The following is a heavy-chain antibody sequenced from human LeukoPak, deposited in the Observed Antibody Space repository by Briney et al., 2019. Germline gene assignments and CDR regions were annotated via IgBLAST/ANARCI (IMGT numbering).Heavy chain of an antibody. Sequence: SGTLSLTRAVYGGSFSGYYWSWIRQPPGKGLEWVGEINHSGSTNYNPSLKSRVTISVDTSKNQFSLKLSSVTAADTAVYYCARGGRRDRRGVVVDYWGQGTLVTVSS. J-gene: IGHJ4*02. V-gene: IGHV4-34*01. CDR1: GGSFSGYY. CDR3: ARGGRRDRRGVVVDY. CDR2: INHSGST. D-gene: IGHD2-15*01.